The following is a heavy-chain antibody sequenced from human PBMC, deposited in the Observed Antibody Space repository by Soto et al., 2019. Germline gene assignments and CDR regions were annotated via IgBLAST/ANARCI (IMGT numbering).Heavy chain of an antibody. D-gene: IGHD6-13*01. Sequence: ETLSLNGIGAGDSIRSRNYYWGWIRQPPGKGLEWVGNIYFSGNTYYNPALKSRLTISVDASKNHFSLKLRSVTAADTAVYYCARRKARGERQLVELDPWGQGTLVT. CDR2: IYFSGNT. CDR1: GDSIRSRNYY. V-gene: IGHV4-39*02. CDR3: ARRKARGERQLVELDP. J-gene: IGHJ5*02.